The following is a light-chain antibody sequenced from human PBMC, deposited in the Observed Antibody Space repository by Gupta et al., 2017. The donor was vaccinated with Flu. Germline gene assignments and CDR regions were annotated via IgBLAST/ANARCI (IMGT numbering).Light chain of an antibody. V-gene: IGKV1-39*01. CDR2: SAS. CDR1: LTVSTY. J-gene: IGKJ3*01. Sequence: DIQLTQSPSSLSASPGARITISCRASLTVSTYLPWYQHKPGQAPKLLIYSASSLQSGVPSRFSGSGSGTEFTLTISSLQIEDFASYFCQQSYSSPLTFGPGTKVDI. CDR3: QQSYSSPLT.